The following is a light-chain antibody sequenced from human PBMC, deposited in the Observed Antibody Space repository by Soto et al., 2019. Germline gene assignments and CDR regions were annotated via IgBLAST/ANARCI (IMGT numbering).Light chain of an antibody. CDR2: GAS. J-gene: IGKJ2*01. CDR3: QQYNNWYT. CDR1: QSVSSN. V-gene: IGKV3-15*01. Sequence: EIVMTQSPATLSVSPGERATLSCRVSQSVSSNLAWYQQKPGQAPRLLIYGASTRATGIPARFSGSGSGTKFTLTISSLQSEDFAVYYCQQYNNWYTFGQGTKLEIK.